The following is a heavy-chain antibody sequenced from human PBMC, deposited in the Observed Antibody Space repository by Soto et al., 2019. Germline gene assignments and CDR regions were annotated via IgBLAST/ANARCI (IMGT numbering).Heavy chain of an antibody. D-gene: IGHD6-19*01. Sequence: SETLSLTCTVSGDSVSSAYYCWIWIRQPPGKGLEWIAYVCYSGSTTKYNPSLKSRVTISRDTSKNEFSLKVTSVTAADTAVYYCARSAGGSGWFGGQGTLVTVSS. CDR3: ARSAGGSGWF. J-gene: IGHJ4*02. CDR1: GDSVSSAYYC. CDR2: VCYSGSTT. V-gene: IGHV4-61*01.